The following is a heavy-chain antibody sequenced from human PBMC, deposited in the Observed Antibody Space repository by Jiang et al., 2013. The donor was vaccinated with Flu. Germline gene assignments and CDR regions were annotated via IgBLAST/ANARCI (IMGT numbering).Heavy chain of an antibody. V-gene: IGHV2-26*01. Sequence: KPTQTLTLTRTVSGFSLSDPTMGVGWIRQPPGKALQLLAHIFSKDEKSYNTSLRRRLTISKDTSKSLVVLTMTNLDRADTATYYCARMRYECGGDCYWTFDFWGQGTLVTVST. CDR3: ARMRYECGGDCYWTFDF. CDR2: IFSKDEK. D-gene: IGHD2-21*02. J-gene: IGHJ4*02. CDR1: GFSLSDPTMG.